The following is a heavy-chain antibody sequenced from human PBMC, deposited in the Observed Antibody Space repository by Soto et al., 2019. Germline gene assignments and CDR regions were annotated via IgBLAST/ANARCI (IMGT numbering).Heavy chain of an antibody. D-gene: IGHD3-10*01. CDR2: ISAYNGNT. Sequence: ASVKVSCKASGYTFTSYGISWVRQAPGQGLEWMGWISAYNGNTNYAQKLQGRVTMTTDTSTSTAYMELRSLRSDDTAVYYCARDQRTMVRGVIKSYYYYYGMDVWGQGTTVTV. V-gene: IGHV1-18*01. J-gene: IGHJ6*02. CDR1: GYTFTSYG. CDR3: ARDQRTMVRGVIKSYYYYYGMDV.